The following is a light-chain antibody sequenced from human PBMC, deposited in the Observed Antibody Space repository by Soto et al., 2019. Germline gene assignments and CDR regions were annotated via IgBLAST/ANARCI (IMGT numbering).Light chain of an antibody. CDR2: AAS. V-gene: IGKV3-20*01. J-gene: IGKJ1*01. CDR3: QQYGSSGT. Sequence: EFVLTQSPCTLSLSPGERATLSCRASQSVSSSYLVWHQQKPGQAPRLLIYAASRRATGIPDRFSGSGSGTDFTLTISRLEPEDFAVYYCQQYGSSGTFGQGTKVDIK. CDR1: QSVSSSY.